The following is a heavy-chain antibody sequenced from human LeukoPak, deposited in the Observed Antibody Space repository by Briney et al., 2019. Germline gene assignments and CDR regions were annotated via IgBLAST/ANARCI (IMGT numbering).Heavy chain of an antibody. V-gene: IGHV3-30*02. CDR1: GFTFSSYG. J-gene: IGHJ4*02. Sequence: PGGSLRLSCAASGFTFSSYGMHWVRQAPGKGLEGVAFIRYDGSNKYYADSVKGRFTISRDNSKNTLYLQMNSLRAEDTALYHCAKEVDCPSDCLFFHSWGQGTLVTVSS. D-gene: IGHD2-21*02. CDR3: AKEVDCPSDCLFFHS. CDR2: IRYDGSNK.